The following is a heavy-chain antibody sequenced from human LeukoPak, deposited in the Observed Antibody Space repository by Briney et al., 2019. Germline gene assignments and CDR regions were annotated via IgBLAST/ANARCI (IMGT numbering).Heavy chain of an antibody. J-gene: IGHJ4*02. Sequence: GGSLRLSCTASGFTFGDSAMSWVRQAPGKGLEWVGFIRSKAYGGTTEYAASVKGRSTISRDDSKSIAYLQMNSLRAEDTAVYYCARDQIAAAGIFDYWGQGTLVTVSS. CDR3: ARDQIAAAGIFDY. D-gene: IGHD6-13*01. V-gene: IGHV3-49*04. CDR2: IRSKAYGGTT. CDR1: GFTFGDSA.